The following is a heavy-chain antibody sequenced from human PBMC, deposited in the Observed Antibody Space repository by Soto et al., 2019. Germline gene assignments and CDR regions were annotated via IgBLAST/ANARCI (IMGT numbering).Heavy chain of an antibody. CDR2: TYYRSKWYN. V-gene: IGHV6-1*01. CDR3: ARHGDYYDSSASMRDFDY. Sequence: SQTLSLTCAISGDSVSSNSAAWNWIRQSPSRGLEWLGRTYYRSKWYNDYAVSVKSRITINPDTSKNQFSLQLNSVTPEDTAVYYCARHGDYYDSSASMRDFDYWGQGTLVTVSS. CDR1: GDSVSSNSAA. J-gene: IGHJ4*02. D-gene: IGHD3-22*01.